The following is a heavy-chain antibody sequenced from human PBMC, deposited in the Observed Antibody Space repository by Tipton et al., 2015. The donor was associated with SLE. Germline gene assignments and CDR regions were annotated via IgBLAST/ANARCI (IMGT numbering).Heavy chain of an antibody. V-gene: IGHV3-33*08. CDR1: GFTFSSYA. D-gene: IGHD3-16*01. J-gene: IGHJ4*02. Sequence: SLRLSCAASGFTFSSYAMNWVRQAPGKGLEGVAVIWYDGSNKFYADSVKGRFTISRDNSKNTVSLQMNSLRVEDTAVYFCARGRGGEFLDYWGQGTLVTVSS. CDR3: ARGRGGEFLDY. CDR2: IWYDGSNK.